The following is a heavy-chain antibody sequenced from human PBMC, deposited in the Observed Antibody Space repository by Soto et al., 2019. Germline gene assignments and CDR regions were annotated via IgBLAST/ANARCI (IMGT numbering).Heavy chain of an antibody. CDR2: IIPIFGTA. CDR1: GGTFSSYA. V-gene: IGHV1-69*12. D-gene: IGHD3-10*01. J-gene: IGHJ4*02. Sequence: QVQLVQSGAEVKKPRSSVKVSCKASGGTFSSYAISWVRQAPGQGLEWMGGIIPIFGTANYAQKFQGRVTITADESTSTADMELSSLRSEDTAVYYCARLGGSYGSGSYYYFDYWGRGTLVTVSS. CDR3: ARLGGSYGSGSYYYFDY.